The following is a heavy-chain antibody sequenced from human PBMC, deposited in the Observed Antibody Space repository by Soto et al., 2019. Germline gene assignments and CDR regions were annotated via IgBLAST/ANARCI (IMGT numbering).Heavy chain of an antibody. CDR2: IIPIFGTA. V-gene: IGHV1-69*13. J-gene: IGHJ4*02. CDR1: GGTFSSYA. CDR3: ARPKQQLAYYFDY. D-gene: IGHD6-13*01. Sequence: SVKVSCKASGGTFSSYAISWVRQAPGQGLEWMGGIIPIFGTANYAQKFQGRVTITADESTSTAYMELSSLRSEDTAVYYCARPKQQLAYYFDYWGQGTLVTVSS.